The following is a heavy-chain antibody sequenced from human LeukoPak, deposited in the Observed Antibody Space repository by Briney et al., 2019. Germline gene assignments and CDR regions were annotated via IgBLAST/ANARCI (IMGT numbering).Heavy chain of an antibody. V-gene: IGHV1-8*01. CDR1: GYTFTSYD. Sequence: ASVKVSCKASGYTFTSYDINWVRQATGQGLEWMGWMNPNSGNTGYAQKFQGRVTMTRNTSISTAYMELSSLRSEDTAVYYCSIGRWLHPALHFGNLVPGTLVAGYS. J-gene: IGHJ4*02. CDR3: SIGRWLHPALHFGN. D-gene: IGHD5-24*01. CDR2: MNPNSGNT.